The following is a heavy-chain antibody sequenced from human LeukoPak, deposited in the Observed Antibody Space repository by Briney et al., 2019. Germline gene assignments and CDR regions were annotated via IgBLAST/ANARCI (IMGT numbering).Heavy chain of an antibody. CDR3: ARGGATGWPLSWFDP. V-gene: IGHV4-59*08. D-gene: IGHD1-26*01. J-gene: IGHJ5*02. Sequence: SETLSLTCTVSGGSISTYSWSWIRQPPGKGLEWIGYIYYSGSTNYNPSLNSRVTISVDTSENQFSLKLTSMTAADTAVYYCARGGATGWPLSWFDPWGQGTLVTVSS. CDR2: IYYSGST. CDR1: GGSISTYS.